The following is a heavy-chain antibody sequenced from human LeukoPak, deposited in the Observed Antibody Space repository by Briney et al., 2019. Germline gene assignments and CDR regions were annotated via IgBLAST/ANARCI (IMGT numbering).Heavy chain of an antibody. Sequence: SETLSLTCAVYGGSFSGYYWSWIRQPPGKGLEWIGEINHSGSTNYNPSLKSRVTISVDTSKNQFSLKLSSVTAADTAVYYCAKGYCRGNSCYDDRGAFDYWGQGTLVTVSS. CDR3: AKGYCRGNSCYDDRGAFDY. CDR1: GGSFSGYY. D-gene: IGHD2-2*01. V-gene: IGHV4-34*01. CDR2: INHSGST. J-gene: IGHJ4*02.